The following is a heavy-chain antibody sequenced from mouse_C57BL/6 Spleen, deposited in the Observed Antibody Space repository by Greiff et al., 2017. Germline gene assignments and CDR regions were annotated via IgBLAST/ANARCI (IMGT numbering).Heavy chain of an antibody. D-gene: IGHD4-1*01. J-gene: IGHJ2*01. CDR1: GYTFTDYN. Sequence: VQLQQSGPELVKPGAPVKIPCKASGYTFTDYNMDWVKQSHGKSLEWIGDINPNNGGTIYNQKFKGKATLTVDKSSSTAYMELRSLTSVDTAVYYCARRANWDDFDYWGQGTTLTVSS. V-gene: IGHV1-18*01. CDR2: INPNNGGT. CDR3: ARRANWDDFDY.